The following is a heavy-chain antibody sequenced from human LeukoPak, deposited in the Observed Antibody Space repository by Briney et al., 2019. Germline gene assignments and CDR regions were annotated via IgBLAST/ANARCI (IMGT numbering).Heavy chain of an antibody. V-gene: IGHV4-4*07. CDR1: GGSISSCY. CDR2: ISASGST. D-gene: IGHD2-21*02. CDR3: ARWGAGDHDYFDY. Sequence: KPSETLSLTCTVSGGSISSCYWNWIRQPAGKGLEWIGHISASGSTNYNPSLKSRVTISVDTSKNQFSLKLSSVTAADTAVYYCARWGAGDHDYFDYWGQGTLVTVSS. J-gene: IGHJ4*02.